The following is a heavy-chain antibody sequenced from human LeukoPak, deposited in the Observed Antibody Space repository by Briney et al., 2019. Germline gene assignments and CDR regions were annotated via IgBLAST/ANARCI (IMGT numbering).Heavy chain of an antibody. CDR2: INAGNGNT. D-gene: IGHD6-19*01. V-gene: IGHV1-3*01. CDR3: ARDLKQFGGWFDY. J-gene: IGHJ4*02. Sequence: ASVKASCKASGYTFTNYAIHWVRQAPGQRLEWMGWINAGNGNTKYSPKFQGRVTITRDTSASTAYMELSSLRSEDTAVYYCARDLKQFGGWFDYWGQGTLVTVSS. CDR1: GYTFTNYA.